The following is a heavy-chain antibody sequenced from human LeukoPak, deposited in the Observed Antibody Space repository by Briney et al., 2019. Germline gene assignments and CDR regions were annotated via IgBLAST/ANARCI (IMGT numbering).Heavy chain of an antibody. V-gene: IGHV4-59*08. CDR2: IYYSGST. Sequence: SETLSLTCTVSGVSISNHYWSWIRQPPGKGLEWIGYIYYSGSTNYNPSLKSRVTILVDTSKNQFSLKLSSVTAADTAVYYCARWDDSAWGFGNWGPGTLVTVSS. D-gene: IGHD6-19*01. CDR3: ARWDDSAWGFGN. CDR1: GVSISNHY. J-gene: IGHJ4*02.